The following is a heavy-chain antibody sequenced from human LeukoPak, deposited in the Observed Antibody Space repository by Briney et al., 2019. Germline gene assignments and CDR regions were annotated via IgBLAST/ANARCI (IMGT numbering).Heavy chain of an antibody. CDR2: VYYTGSI. CDR3: ARRGYRAWFDP. D-gene: IGHD3-22*01. CDR1: GGSISASSHY. V-gene: IGHV4-39*01. J-gene: IGHJ5*02. Sequence: SETLSLTCSVSGGSISASSHYWAWVRQPPGKGLEWIGSVYYTGSIRYNTSLKSRVTISVDMSRNDLFLTLSSVTAADTAFYYCARRGYRAWFDPWGQGILVTVSP.